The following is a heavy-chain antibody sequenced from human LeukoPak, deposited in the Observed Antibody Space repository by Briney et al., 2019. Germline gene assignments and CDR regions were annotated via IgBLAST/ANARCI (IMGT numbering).Heavy chain of an antibody. V-gene: IGHV3-74*01. CDR3: AKSDDY. Sequence: GGSQRLSCAASGFTFSDYWMHWVRQAPGKGLMWVSTIDLAGEYTTYADSVKGRFTISRDNAKNTLYLQMNSLRAEDTAVYYCAKSDDYWGQGTLVTVSS. CDR1: GFTFSDYW. J-gene: IGHJ4*02. CDR2: IDLAGEYT.